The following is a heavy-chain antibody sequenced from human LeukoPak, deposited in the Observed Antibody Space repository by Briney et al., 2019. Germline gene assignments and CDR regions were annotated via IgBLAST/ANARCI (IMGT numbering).Heavy chain of an antibody. CDR2: IIPIFGTA. CDR1: GGTFSSYA. D-gene: IGHD5-18*01. CDR3: ARQSNSSGVDFDY. Sequence: ASVKVSCKASGGTFSSYAISWLRQAPGQGLEWMGRIIPIFGTANYAQKFQGRVTITTDESTSTAYMELSSLRSEDTAVYYCARQSNSSGVDFDYWGQGTLVTVSS. J-gene: IGHJ4*02. V-gene: IGHV1-69*05.